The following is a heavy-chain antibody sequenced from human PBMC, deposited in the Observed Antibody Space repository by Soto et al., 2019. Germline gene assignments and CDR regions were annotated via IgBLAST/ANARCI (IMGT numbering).Heavy chain of an antibody. V-gene: IGHV1-18*01. Sequence: QVQLVQSGAEVKKPGASVKVSCGTSGYTFSNYAISWVRQAPGQGLEWMGWISADSGDARYSQRFQGRVIMTTDTSTSTGHMELRSLTSADTAVYYCARDPGVPGRGQDYGDYWGQGTLVTVSS. D-gene: IGHD4-17*01. CDR1: GYTFSNYA. CDR2: ISADSGDA. CDR3: ARDPGVPGRGQDYGDY. J-gene: IGHJ4*02.